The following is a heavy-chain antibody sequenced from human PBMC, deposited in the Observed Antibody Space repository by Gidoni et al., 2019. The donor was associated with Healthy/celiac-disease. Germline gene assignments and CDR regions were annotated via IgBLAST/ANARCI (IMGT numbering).Heavy chain of an antibody. CDR3: TDTYYYDSSGYPQPGGGGDY. CDR2: ISGSGGST. V-gene: IGHV3-23*01. J-gene: IGHJ4*02. D-gene: IGHD3-22*01. Sequence: EVQLLESGGGLVQPGGSLRLSCAASGFPFSSYAMSWVRQAPGTGLAWCSSISGSGGSTYYADSVKGRFTISRDNSKNTLYLQMNSLRAEDTAVYYCTDTYYYDSSGYPQPGGGGDYWGQGTLVTVSS. CDR1: GFPFSSYA.